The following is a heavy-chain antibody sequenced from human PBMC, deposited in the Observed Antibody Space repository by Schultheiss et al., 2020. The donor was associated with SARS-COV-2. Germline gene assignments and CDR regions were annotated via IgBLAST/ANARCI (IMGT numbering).Heavy chain of an antibody. J-gene: IGHJ4*02. Sequence: GGSLRLSCAASGFTVSSNYMSWVRQAPGKGLEWVSVIYNDGRTFYADSVKGRFTISRDNSKNTVYLQMNSLRAEDTAVYYCTRVPLSSGYLSQADWGQGTLVTVSS. CDR1: GFTVSSNY. D-gene: IGHD3-22*01. CDR2: IYNDGRT. CDR3: TRVPLSSGYLSQAD. V-gene: IGHV3-53*01.